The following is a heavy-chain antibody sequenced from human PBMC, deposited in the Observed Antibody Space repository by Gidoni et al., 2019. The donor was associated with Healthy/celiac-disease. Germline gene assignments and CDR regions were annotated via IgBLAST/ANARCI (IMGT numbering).Heavy chain of an antibody. D-gene: IGHD3-22*01. J-gene: IGHJ4*02. CDR2: ISGSGGST. CDR1: GFTFSSYA. V-gene: IGHV3-23*01. CDR3: AKSDSGYYSNHYFDY. Sequence: EVQLLASGGGLVQPGGSLGLSCAASGFTFSSYAMSWVRQAPGKGLEWVSAISGSGGSTYYADSVKGRFTITRDNYKNTLYLQMNSLRAEDTAVYYCAKSDSGYYSNHYFDYWGQGTLVTVSS.